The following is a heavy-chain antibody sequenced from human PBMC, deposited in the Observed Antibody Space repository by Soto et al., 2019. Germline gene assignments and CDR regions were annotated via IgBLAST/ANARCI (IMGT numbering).Heavy chain of an antibody. CDR2: INPSGGST. J-gene: IGHJ4*02. V-gene: IGHV1-46*03. D-gene: IGHD2-15*01. CDR1: GYTFTSYY. CDR3: ASVYCSGGSCYSIDY. Sequence: QVQLVQSGAEVKKPGASVKVSCKASGYTFTSYYMHWVRQAPGQGLEWMGIINPSGGSTSYAQKFQGRVTMTRNTSTSTANLELSSMRSEATAVYYCASVYCSGGSCYSIDYRSQGTLVTVSS.